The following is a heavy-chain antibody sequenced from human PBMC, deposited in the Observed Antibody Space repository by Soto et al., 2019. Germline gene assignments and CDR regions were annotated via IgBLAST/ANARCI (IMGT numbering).Heavy chain of an antibody. Sequence: SETLSLTCTVSGGSISSGDYYWSWIRQPPGKGMEWIGYIYYSGSTYYNPSLKSRVTISVDTSKNQFSLKLSSVTAADTAVYFFARRLVETAMGTFAYWGQSTLDTGSS. V-gene: IGHV4-30-4*01. J-gene: IGHJ4*01. CDR2: IYYSGST. CDR1: GGSISSGDYY. D-gene: IGHD5-18*01. CDR3: ARRLVETAMGTFAY.